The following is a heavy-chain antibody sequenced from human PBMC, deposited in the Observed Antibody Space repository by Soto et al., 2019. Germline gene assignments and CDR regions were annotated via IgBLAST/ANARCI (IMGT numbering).Heavy chain of an antibody. J-gene: IGHJ5*02. CDR3: ARDGGHGCWNPNWFDP. D-gene: IGHD1-1*01. V-gene: IGHV4-4*07. CDR1: GASITTKY. Sequence: QVQLQESGPGLVKPSETLSLICSVSGASITTKYWNWIRQPAGKGLEWLGRIYVSGATSYNPSLKSRLTVSVDPSKKQFSLKLKSGTAADTAVYYCARDGGHGCWNPNWFDPWGQGILVTVSS. CDR2: IYVSGAT.